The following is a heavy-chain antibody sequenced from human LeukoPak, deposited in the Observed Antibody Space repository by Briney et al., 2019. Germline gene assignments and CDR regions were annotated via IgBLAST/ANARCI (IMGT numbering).Heavy chain of an antibody. CDR3: ARHKGMITFGGVIINGGFDS. CDR2: IHYSGST. D-gene: IGHD3-16*02. J-gene: IGHJ4*02. CDR1: GGSISSSSYY. Sequence: SETLPLTCTVFGGSISSSSYYWGWIRQPPGKWLECIGSIHYSGSTYYNPSLKSRVTISVDTSKNQLSLKLSSVTAADTAVYYCARHKGMITFGGVIINGGFDSWGQGTLVTVSS. V-gene: IGHV4-39*01.